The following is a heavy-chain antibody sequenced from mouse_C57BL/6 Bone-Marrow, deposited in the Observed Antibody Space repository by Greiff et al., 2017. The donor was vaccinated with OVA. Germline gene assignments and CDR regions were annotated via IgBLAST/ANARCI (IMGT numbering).Heavy chain of an antibody. CDR2: IDPANGNT. Sequence: VQLQQSVAELVRPGASVKLSCTASGFTITNTYMHWVKQRPEQGLEWIGRIDPANGNTKYAPKFQGKATITADTSSNTAYLQLSSLTSEDTAIYYCARSFFITTVVARDYWGQGTTLTVSS. V-gene: IGHV14-3*01. J-gene: IGHJ2*01. D-gene: IGHD1-1*01. CDR1: GFTITNTY. CDR3: ARSFFITTVVARDY.